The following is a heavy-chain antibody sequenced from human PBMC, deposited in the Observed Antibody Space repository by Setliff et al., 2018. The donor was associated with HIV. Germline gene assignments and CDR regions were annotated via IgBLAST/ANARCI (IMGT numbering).Heavy chain of an antibody. CDR3: ARGYGAAGGGY. D-gene: IGHD6-25*01. Sequence: SETLSLTCAVYGGSFSGYNWNWIRQPPGKGLEWIGEINHSGRIDHNPSLKSRVTISVDTSKNQFSLKLSSVTAADTSVYYCARGYGAAGGGYWGQGTLVTVSS. CDR1: GGSFSGYN. V-gene: IGHV4-34*01. J-gene: IGHJ4*02. CDR2: INHSGRI.